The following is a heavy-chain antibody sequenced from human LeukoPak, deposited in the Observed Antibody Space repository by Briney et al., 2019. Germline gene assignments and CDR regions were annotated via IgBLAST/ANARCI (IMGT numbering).Heavy chain of an antibody. D-gene: IGHD2-2*01. Sequence: GSSVKVSCKASGGTFSSYAISWVRQAPGQGLEWMGGIIPIFGTANYAQKFQGRVTITTDESTSTAYMELSSLRSEDTAVYYCARDAICSSTSCYPNWFDLWGQGTLVTVFS. CDR1: GGTFSSYA. V-gene: IGHV1-69*05. CDR3: ARDAICSSTSCYPNWFDL. CDR2: IIPIFGTA. J-gene: IGHJ5*02.